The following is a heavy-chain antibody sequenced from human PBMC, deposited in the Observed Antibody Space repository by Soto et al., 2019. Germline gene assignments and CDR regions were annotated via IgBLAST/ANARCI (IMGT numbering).Heavy chain of an antibody. CDR2: IRSKANSYAT. CDR3: TRPPGPWCSGGSCYSTDAFDI. V-gene: IGHV3-73*01. Sequence: PGGSLRLSCAASGFTFSGSAMHWVRQASGKGLEWFGRIRSKANSYATAYAASVKGRFTISRDDSKNTAYLQMNSLKTEDTAVYYCTRPPGPWCSGGSCYSTDAFDIWGQGTMVTVSS. CDR1: GFTFSGSA. D-gene: IGHD2-15*01. J-gene: IGHJ3*02.